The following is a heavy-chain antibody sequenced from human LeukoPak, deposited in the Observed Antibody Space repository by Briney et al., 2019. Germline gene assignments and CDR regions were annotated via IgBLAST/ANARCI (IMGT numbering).Heavy chain of an antibody. J-gene: IGHJ3*02. CDR1: GFTFSSYG. CDR2: IRYDGSNK. D-gene: IGHD2-2*01. Sequence: QSGGSLRLSCAASGFTFSSYGMRWVRQAPGKGLEWVAFIRYDGSNKYYADSVKGRFTISRDNSKNTLYLQMNSLRAEDTAVYYCAKGPVVVVPAAISDAFDIWGQGTMVTVSS. CDR3: AKGPVVVVPAAISDAFDI. V-gene: IGHV3-30*02.